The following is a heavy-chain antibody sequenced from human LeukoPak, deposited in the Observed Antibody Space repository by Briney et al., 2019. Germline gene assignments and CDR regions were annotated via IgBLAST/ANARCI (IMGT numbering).Heavy chain of an antibody. Sequence: GASVKVSCKASGYTFTSYDINWVRQATGQGLEWMGWMNPNSGNTGYAQKFQGRVTMTRDTSTSTVYMELSSLRSEDTAVYYCAREVVVAATRRYYGMDVWGQGTTVTVSS. D-gene: IGHD2-15*01. CDR2: MNPNSGNT. CDR1: GYTFTSYD. CDR3: AREVVVAATRRYYGMDV. J-gene: IGHJ6*02. V-gene: IGHV1-8*02.